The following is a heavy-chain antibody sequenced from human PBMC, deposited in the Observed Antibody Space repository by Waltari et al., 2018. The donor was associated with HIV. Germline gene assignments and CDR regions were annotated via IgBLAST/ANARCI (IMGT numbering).Heavy chain of an antibody. Sequence: EVQLVQSGAEVKKPGESLKNSCKGSGYSFTSSWSGRVRQMPGKGMEWMGIIYPCDSETRYSPSFQGQVTISADKSISTAYLQWSSLKASDTAMYYCARDGSSSTRPKDYYYYGMDVWGQGTTVTVSS. CDR2: IYPCDSET. V-gene: IGHV5-51*01. J-gene: IGHJ6*02. CDR1: GYSFTSSW. D-gene: IGHD6-13*01. CDR3: ARDGSSSTRPKDYYYYGMDV.